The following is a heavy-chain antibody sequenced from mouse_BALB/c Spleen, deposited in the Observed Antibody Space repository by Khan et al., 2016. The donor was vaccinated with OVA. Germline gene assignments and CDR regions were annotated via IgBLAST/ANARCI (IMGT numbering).Heavy chain of an antibody. CDR2: IWVGGST. D-gene: IGHD3-3*01. J-gene: IGHJ1*01. CDR1: GFSLSRYS. CDR3: ARNRDGGSYWYFDV. V-gene: IGHV2-6-4*01. Sequence: QLQLKESGPGLVAPSQSLSITCTVSGFSLSRYSVHWVRQPPGKGLEWLGMIWVGGSTDYNSALKSRLSISKDNSKSQVFLKMNSLQTDDTAMYYCARNRDGGSYWYFDVWGAGTTVTVSS.